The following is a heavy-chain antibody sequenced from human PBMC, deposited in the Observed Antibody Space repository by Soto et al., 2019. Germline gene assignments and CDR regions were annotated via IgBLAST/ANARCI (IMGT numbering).Heavy chain of an antibody. CDR1: GYTFTSYD. J-gene: IGHJ6*02. Sequence: ASVKVSCNASGYTFTSYDINWVRQATGQGLEWMGWMNPNSGNTGYAQKFQGRVTMTRNTSISTAYMELSSLRSEDTAVYYCARAGDGPYYYYYYGMDVWGQGTTVTVSS. CDR2: MNPNSGNT. V-gene: IGHV1-8*01. D-gene: IGHD3-16*01. CDR3: ARAGDGPYYYYYYGMDV.